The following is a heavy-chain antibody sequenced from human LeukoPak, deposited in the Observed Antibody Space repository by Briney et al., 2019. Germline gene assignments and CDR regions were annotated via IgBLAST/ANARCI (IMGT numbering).Heavy chain of an antibody. J-gene: IGHJ4*02. CDR2: IRYDGSNK. CDR1: GFTFSSYG. D-gene: IGHD3-10*01. CDR3: ARLNYGSGSYHLDY. V-gene: IGHV3-30*02. Sequence: AGGSLRLSCAASGFTFSSYGMHWVRQAPGKGLEWVAFIRYDGSNKYYADSVKGRFTISRDNSKNTLYLQMNSLRAEDTAVYYCARLNYGSGSYHLDYWGQGTLVTVSS.